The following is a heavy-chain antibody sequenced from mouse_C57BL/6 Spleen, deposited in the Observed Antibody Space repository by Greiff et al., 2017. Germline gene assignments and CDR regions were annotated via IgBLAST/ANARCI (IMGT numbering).Heavy chain of an antibody. J-gene: IGHJ1*03. CDR3: ARDHDYEDWYFDV. D-gene: IGHD2-4*01. CDR1: GFTFSDYY. Sequence: EVQVVESEGGLVQPGSSMKLSCTASGFTFSDYYMAWVRQVPEKGLEWVANINYDGSSTYYLDSLKSRFIISRDNAKNILYLQMSSLKSEDTATYYCARDHDYEDWYFDVWGTGTTVTVSS. CDR2: INYDGSST. V-gene: IGHV5-16*01.